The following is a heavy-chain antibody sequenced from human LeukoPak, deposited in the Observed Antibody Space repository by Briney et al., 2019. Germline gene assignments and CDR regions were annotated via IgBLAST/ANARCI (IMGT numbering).Heavy chain of an antibody. CDR3: ARGRWLVNY. D-gene: IGHD6-19*01. CDR1: GSSISTYY. V-gene: IGHV4-59*01. CDR2: IYYNEST. J-gene: IGHJ4*02. Sequence: SETLSLTCTVSGSSISTYYWSWIRQPAAKGLEWIGYIYYNESTNYNPSVKSRVTISADTSKNQFSLKLRSVTAADTAVHYCARGRWLVNYWGQGTLVTVSS.